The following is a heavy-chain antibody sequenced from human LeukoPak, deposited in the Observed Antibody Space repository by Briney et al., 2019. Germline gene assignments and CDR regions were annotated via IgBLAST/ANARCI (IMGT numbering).Heavy chain of an antibody. Sequence: SETLSLTCTVSGGSISSDYWNWIRQPPGKGLEWIGFIYYSGSTNYNPSLKSRVSISMDMSTNQFSLKLSSVTAADTAVYHCAVRQRPGAFDIWGQGTVVTVSS. D-gene: IGHD1-14*01. CDR2: IYYSGST. V-gene: IGHV4-59*08. J-gene: IGHJ3*02. CDR3: AVRQRPGAFDI. CDR1: GGSISSDY.